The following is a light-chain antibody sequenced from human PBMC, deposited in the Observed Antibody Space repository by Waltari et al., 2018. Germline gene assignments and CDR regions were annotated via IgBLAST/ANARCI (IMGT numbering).Light chain of an antibody. V-gene: IGKV1-33*01. CDR1: QDISNH. CDR3: QHYDTLVLT. Sequence: DILMTQSPFSLSASVGDRGTITCQASQDISNHLNWYQQRSGKAPKLLIFDASNLETGVPSRFSGSGSGTDFTFTISSLQPDDFATYYCQHYDTLVLTFGPGTKLDMK. J-gene: IGKJ3*01. CDR2: DAS.